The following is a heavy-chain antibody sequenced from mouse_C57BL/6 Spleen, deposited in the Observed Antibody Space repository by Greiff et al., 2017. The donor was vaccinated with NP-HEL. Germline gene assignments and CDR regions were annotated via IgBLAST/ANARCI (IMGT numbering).Heavy chain of an antibody. V-gene: IGHV1-50*01. D-gene: IGHD2-1*01. Sequence: VQLQQSGAELVKPGASVKLSCKASGYTFASYWMQWVKQRPGQGLEWIGEIDPSDSYTNYNQKFKGKATLTVDTSSSTAYMQLSSLTSEDSAVYYCAREVYGNYGDYWGQGTSVTVSS. J-gene: IGHJ4*01. CDR1: GYTFASYW. CDR2: IDPSDSYT. CDR3: AREVYGNYGDY.